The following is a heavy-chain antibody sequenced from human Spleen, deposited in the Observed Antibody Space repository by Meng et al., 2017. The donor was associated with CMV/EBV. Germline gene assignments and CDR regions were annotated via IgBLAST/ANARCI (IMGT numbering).Heavy chain of an antibody. CDR3: ARNWGYNDGTSYYWGMFDY. D-gene: IGHD3-22*01. CDR2: ISFSSTTM. V-gene: IGHV3-48*04. CDR1: GFTFSAYV. J-gene: IGHJ4*02. Sequence: GGSLRLSCEASGFTFSAYVMSWVRQAPGKGLEWISYISFSSTTMYYADSVKGRFTISRDYAKNSLYLQMNSLRAEDTAVYYCARNWGYNDGTSYYWGMFDYWGQGTLVTVSS.